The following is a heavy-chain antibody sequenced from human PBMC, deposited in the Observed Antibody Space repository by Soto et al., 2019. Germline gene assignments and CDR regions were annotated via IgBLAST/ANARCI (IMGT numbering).Heavy chain of an antibody. CDR1: DYSFTNYW. J-gene: IGHJ6*02. CDR3: ARSLVVPASNYYYGMDV. D-gene: IGHD2-2*01. CDR2: IYPGDSDT. V-gene: IGHV5-51*01. Sequence: PGESLKISCKGSDYSFTNYWIGWVRQMPGKGLEWMGIIYPGDSDTRYSPSFEGQVTISADKSSSTAYLQWSSLKASDTAMYYCARSLVVPASNYYYGMDVWGQGTTVTVSS.